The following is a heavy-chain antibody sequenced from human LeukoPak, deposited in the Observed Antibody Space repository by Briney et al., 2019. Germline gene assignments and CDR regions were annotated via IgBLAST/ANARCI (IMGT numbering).Heavy chain of an antibody. D-gene: IGHD3-22*01. J-gene: IGHJ3*02. CDR1: GGSIGSHY. Sequence: SETLSLTCTVSGGSIGSHYWSWIRQPPGSGLEWVCYVYYSGTTNYNPSLKSRVTISVDTSKNQFSLKLSSVTAAGTAVYYCARDYYDSRGEAFDIWGLGTMVTVSS. CDR3: ARDYYDSRGEAFDI. V-gene: IGHV4-59*11. CDR2: VYYSGTT.